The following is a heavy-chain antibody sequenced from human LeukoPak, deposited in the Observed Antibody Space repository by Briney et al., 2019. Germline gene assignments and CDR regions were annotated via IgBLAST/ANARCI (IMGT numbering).Heavy chain of an antibody. CDR2: ISSTSSYI. J-gene: IGHJ4*02. D-gene: IGHD7-27*01. Sequence: PGGSLRLSCAASGFTFTSYSMNWVRQAPGKGLEWVSSISSTSSYIDYADSLKGRFTISRDNAKNSLYLQMNSLTAEDTAVYYCAKDDWGPVAYGGQGTLVTVSS. CDR1: GFTFTSYS. V-gene: IGHV3-21*06. CDR3: AKDDWGPVAY.